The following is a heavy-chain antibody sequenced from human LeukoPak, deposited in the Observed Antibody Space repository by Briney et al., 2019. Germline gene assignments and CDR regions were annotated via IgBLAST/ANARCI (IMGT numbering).Heavy chain of an antibody. D-gene: IGHD3-22*01. Sequence: PGGSLRLSCATSGFTFSNHYMTWISQAPGKRLEWVAITSYDGSNKYYADSVKGRFTISRDNSKNTLSLHMNTLRAEDTAVYYCAKEIYYYDSTSYYGFDIWGQGTMVTVSS. J-gene: IGHJ3*02. V-gene: IGHV3-30*18. CDR1: GFTFSNHY. CDR2: TSYDGSNK. CDR3: AKEIYYYDSTSYYGFDI.